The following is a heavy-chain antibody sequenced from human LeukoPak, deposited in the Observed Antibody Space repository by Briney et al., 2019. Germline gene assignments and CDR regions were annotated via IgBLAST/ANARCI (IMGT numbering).Heavy chain of an antibody. J-gene: IGHJ4*02. D-gene: IGHD3-9*01. CDR2: ISSSGSTI. Sequence: GGSLRLSCAASGFTFSDYYMSWIRQAPGKGLEWVSYISSSGSTIYYADSVKGRFTISRDNAKNSLYLQMNSLRAEDTAVYYCARERPRLRYFDSDEGTNWGQGTLVTVSS. CDR1: GFTFSDYY. CDR3: ARERPRLRYFDSDEGTN. V-gene: IGHV3-11*01.